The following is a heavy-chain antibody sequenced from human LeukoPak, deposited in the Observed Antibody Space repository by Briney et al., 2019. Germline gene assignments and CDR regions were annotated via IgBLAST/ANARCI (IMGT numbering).Heavy chain of an antibody. CDR1: GFPFSNNV. Sequence: GGSLRLSCAASGFPFSNNVMTWVRQAPGGGLDWLSEISGGGGGTYYADSVKGRFTISRDNSKNILYLQMSSLTAEDTAVYYCAKTFPYGTTWFGFCDYWGQGALVTVPS. CDR3: AKTFPYGTTWFGFCDY. CDR2: ISGGGGGT. V-gene: IGHV3-23*01. D-gene: IGHD3-10*01. J-gene: IGHJ4*02.